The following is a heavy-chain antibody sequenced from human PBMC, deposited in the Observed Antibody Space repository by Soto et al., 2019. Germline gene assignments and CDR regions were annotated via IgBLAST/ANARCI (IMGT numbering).Heavy chain of an antibody. D-gene: IGHD2-15*01. CDR1: GYTFTNYA. CDR3: ARDGALAETPGNWFNP. V-gene: IGHV1-3*01. CDR2: INAGNGNT. Sequence: QVQLVQSGAEVKKPGASVKVSCKASGYTFTNYAIHWVRQAPGQGLEWMGWINAGNGNTEYSQNFQGRLTITRDTSASTAYMALSSLRSEDTAFYYCARDGALAETPGNWFNPWGQGTLVTVSS. J-gene: IGHJ5*02.